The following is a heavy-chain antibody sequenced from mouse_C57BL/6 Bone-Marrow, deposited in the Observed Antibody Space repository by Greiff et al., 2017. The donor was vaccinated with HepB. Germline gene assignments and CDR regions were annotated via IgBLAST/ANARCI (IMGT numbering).Heavy chain of an antibody. Sequence: EVKVVESGPVLVKPGASVKMSCKASGYTFTDYYMNWVKQSHGKSLEWIGVINPYNGGTSYNQKFKGKATLTVDKSSSTAYMELNSLTSEDSAVYYCARGQLRSWFAYWGQGTLVTVSA. V-gene: IGHV1-19*01. CDR1: GYTFTDYY. D-gene: IGHD3-2*02. CDR2: INPYNGGT. CDR3: ARGQLRSWFAY. J-gene: IGHJ3*01.